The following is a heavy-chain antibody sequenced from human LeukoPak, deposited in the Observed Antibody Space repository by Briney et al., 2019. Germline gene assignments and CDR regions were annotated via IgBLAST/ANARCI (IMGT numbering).Heavy chain of an antibody. Sequence: GTSLRLSCAASGFTFSSYSMNWVRQAPGKGLEWVSSISSSSSYIYYADSVKGRFTISRDNAKNSLYLQMNSLRAEDTAVYYCARDMIRSSGFDYWGQGTLVTVSS. CDR2: ISSSSSYI. V-gene: IGHV3-21*01. CDR3: ARDMIRSSGFDY. D-gene: IGHD6-25*01. CDR1: GFTFSSYS. J-gene: IGHJ4*02.